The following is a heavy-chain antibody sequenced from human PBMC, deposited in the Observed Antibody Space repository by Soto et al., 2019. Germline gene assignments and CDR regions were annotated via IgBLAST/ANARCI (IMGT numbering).Heavy chain of an antibody. V-gene: IGHV4-34*01. CDR2: INHNGST. CDR3: ARAHGIAAAGPYYFDY. CDR1: GGSFSGYY. Sequence: SETLSLTCAVYGGSFSGYYWSWIRQPPGKGQEWIGEINHNGSTNYNPSLKSRITISVDTSKNQFSLKLSSVTAADTAVFYCARAHGIAAAGPYYFDYWGQGTLVTVSS. J-gene: IGHJ4*02. D-gene: IGHD6-13*01.